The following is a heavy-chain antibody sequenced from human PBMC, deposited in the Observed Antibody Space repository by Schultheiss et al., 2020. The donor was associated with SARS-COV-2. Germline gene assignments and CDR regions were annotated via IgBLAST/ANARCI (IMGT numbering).Heavy chain of an antibody. CDR3: ARLSPSTPYIVGSPIDY. CDR2: INHSGST. V-gene: IGHV4-34*01. CDR1: GGSFSGYY. Sequence: SQTLSLTCAVYGGSFSGYYWSWIRQPPGKGLEWIGEINHSGSTNYNPSLKSRVTISVDTSKNQFSLKLSSVTAADTAVYYCARLSPSTPYIVGSPIDYWGQGTLVTVSS. J-gene: IGHJ4*02. D-gene: IGHD2-15*01.